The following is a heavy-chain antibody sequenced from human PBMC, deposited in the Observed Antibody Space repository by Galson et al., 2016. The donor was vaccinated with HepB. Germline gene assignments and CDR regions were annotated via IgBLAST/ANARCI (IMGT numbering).Heavy chain of an antibody. CDR3: AKDSRSYYDFWSGYFVSE. CDR1: GFTFDDYA. D-gene: IGHD3-3*01. CDR2: ISYDGSNK. J-gene: IGHJ4*02. Sequence: SLRLSCAASGFTFDDYAMHWVRQAPGKGLEWVAVISYDGSNKYYADSVKGRFTISRDNSKNTLYLQMNSLRAEDTAVYYCAKDSRSYYDFWSGYFVSEWGQGTLVTVSS. V-gene: IGHV3-30*18.